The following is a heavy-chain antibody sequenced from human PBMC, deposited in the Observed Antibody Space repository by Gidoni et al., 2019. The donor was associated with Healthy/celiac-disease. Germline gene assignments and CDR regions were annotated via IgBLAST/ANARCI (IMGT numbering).Heavy chain of an antibody. CDR1: GFTFSNAW. Sequence: EVQLVESGGGLVKPGGSLRLSCAASGFTFSNAWMSWFRQAPGKGLEWVGRIKSKTDGGTTDDAAPVKGRFTISRDDSKNTLYLQMNSLKTEDTAVYYCTTVLIEIPSRGYRGYYAPPGDYWGQGTLVTVSS. V-gene: IGHV3-15*01. D-gene: IGHD5-12*01. CDR2: IKSKTDGGTT. CDR3: TTVLIEIPSRGYRGYYAPPGDY. J-gene: IGHJ4*02.